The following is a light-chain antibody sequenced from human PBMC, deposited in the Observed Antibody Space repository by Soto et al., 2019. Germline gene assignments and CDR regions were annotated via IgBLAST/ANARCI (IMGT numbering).Light chain of an antibody. V-gene: IGLV2-14*01. J-gene: IGLJ2*01. CDR2: EVS. CDR1: SSDVGGYNY. CDR3: TSYTKSTTLVV. Sequence: QSALTQPASVSGSPGQSITISCTGTSSDVGGYNYVSWYQQHPNKAPKLMIYEVSNRPSGVSNRFSGSKSGNTASLIISGLQAEDEADYYCTSYTKSTTLVVFGGGTKLTVL.